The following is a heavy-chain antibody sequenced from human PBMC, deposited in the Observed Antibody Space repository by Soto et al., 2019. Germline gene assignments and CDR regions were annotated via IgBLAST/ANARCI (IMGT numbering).Heavy chain of an antibody. CDR3: AKERGSYYFDY. D-gene: IGHD1-26*01. Sequence: ESGGGVVQPGRSLRLSCAASGFTFSSYGMHWVRQAPGKGLEWVAVISYDGSNKYYADSVKGRFTISRDNSKNTLYLQMNSLRAEDTAVYYCAKERGSYYFDYWGQGTLVTVSS. J-gene: IGHJ4*02. CDR1: GFTFSSYG. V-gene: IGHV3-30*18. CDR2: ISYDGSNK.